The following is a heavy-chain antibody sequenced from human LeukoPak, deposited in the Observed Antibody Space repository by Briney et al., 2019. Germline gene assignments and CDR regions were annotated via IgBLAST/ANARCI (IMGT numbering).Heavy chain of an antibody. D-gene: IGHD1-26*01. CDR3: ARVTYDVVGYYYYCMDV. Sequence: SVKVSCKTSGGTFSSDAISWVRQAPGQGLEWMGGIIPIFGTANYAQKFQGRVTITADESTSTAYMELSSLRSEDTAVYYCARVTYDVVGYYYYCMDVWGQGTTVTVSS. J-gene: IGHJ6*02. CDR2: IIPIFGTA. V-gene: IGHV1-69*01. CDR1: GGTFSSDA.